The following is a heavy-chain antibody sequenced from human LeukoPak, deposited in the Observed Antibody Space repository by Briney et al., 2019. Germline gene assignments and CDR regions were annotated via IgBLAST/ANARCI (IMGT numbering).Heavy chain of an antibody. CDR1: GFTFSSYW. J-gene: IGHJ6*04. V-gene: IGHV3-30*03. CDR2: ISHDGSIK. CDR3: VRVPPHVDV. Sequence: GGSLRLSCAASGFTFSSYWMHWVRQAPGKGLEWVAVISHDGSIKYYEDSMKGRFTISRDNSKNTLYLQMNSLRAEDTAVYYCVRVPPHVDVWGKGTTVTVSS.